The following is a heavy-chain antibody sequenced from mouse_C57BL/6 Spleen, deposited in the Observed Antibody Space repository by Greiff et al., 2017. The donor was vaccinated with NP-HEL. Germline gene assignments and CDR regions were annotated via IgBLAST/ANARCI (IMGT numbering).Heavy chain of an antibody. CDR1: GYTFTDYY. D-gene: IGHD2-3*01. V-gene: IGHV1-76*01. CDR3: ARGGYYFAY. Sequence: QVQLQQSGAELVRPGASVKLSCKASGYTFTDYYINWVKQRPGQGLEWIARIYPGSGNTYYNEKFKGKATLTAEKSSSTAYMQLSSLTSEDSAVYFCARGGYYFAYWGQGTLVTVSA. CDR2: IYPGSGNT. J-gene: IGHJ3*01.